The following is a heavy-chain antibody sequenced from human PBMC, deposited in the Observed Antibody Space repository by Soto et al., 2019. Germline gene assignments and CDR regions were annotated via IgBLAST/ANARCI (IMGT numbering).Heavy chain of an antibody. V-gene: IGHV3-53*04. CDR1: GFTVSSNY. D-gene: IGHD3-10*01. CDR3: ASYYGSGGYYMAAFDI. Sequence: PGGSLRLSCAASGFTVSSNYMSWVRQAPGKGLEWVSVIYSGGSTYYADSVKGRFTISRHNSKNTLYLQMNSLRAEDTAVYYCASYYGSGGYYMAAFDIWGQGTMVTVSS. J-gene: IGHJ3*02. CDR2: IYSGGST.